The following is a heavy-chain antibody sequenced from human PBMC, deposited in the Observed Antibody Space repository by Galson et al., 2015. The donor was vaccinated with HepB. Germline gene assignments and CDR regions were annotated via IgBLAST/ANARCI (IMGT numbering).Heavy chain of an antibody. J-gene: IGHJ4*02. D-gene: IGHD3-22*01. CDR3: ARGGYYYDSSGDGGPSFDY. V-gene: IGHV4-30-2*01. Sequence: TLSLTCAVSGGSISSGGYSWSWIRQPPGQGLEWIGYICLSGITYYNPSLNSRVTISVDRSKNQFSLKLSAVTVAGTAGYYCARGGYYYDSSGDGGPSFDYWGQGTLVTVSS. CDR2: ICLSGIT. CDR1: GGSISSGGYS.